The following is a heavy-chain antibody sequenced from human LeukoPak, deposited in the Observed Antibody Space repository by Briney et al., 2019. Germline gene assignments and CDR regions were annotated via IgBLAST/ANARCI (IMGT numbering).Heavy chain of an antibody. V-gene: IGHV3-23*01. CDR3: AKVGGNRVVPAAISSGYFDY. J-gene: IGHJ4*02. CDR2: ISGSGGST. D-gene: IGHD2-2*01. CDR1: GFTFSSYA. Sequence: GGSLRLSCVASGFTFSSYAMSWVRQAPGKGLEWVSAISGSGGSTYYADSVKGRFTISRDNSKNTLYLQMNSLRAEDTAVYYCAKVGGNRVVPAAISSGYFDYWGQGTLVTVSS.